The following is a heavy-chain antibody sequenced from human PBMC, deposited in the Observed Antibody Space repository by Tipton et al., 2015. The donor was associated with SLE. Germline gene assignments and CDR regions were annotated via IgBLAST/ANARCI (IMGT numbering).Heavy chain of an antibody. J-gene: IGHJ4*02. Sequence: TLSLTCTVSGGSISSHYWSWIRQPPGKGLEWIGYVYYSGITNYNPSLKSRVTISVDTSKNQFSLKLSSVTAADTAVYYCARAHIAAAGTYFDYWGQGTLVTVSS. CDR2: VYYSGIT. CDR1: GGSISSHY. D-gene: IGHD6-13*01. V-gene: IGHV4-59*11. CDR3: ARAHIAAAGTYFDY.